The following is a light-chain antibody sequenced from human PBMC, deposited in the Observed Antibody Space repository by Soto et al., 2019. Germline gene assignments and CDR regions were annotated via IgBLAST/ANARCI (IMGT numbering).Light chain of an antibody. CDR2: YDD. CDR3: AAWDDSLNGRV. Sequence: QSVLTQPPSVSEAPRQRVTISCSGSRSNIGNNAVSWYQQLPGKAPKLLIYYDDLLPSGVSDRFSGSKSGTSASLAISGPQSEDEADYYCAAWDDSLNGRVFGGGTKLTVL. CDR1: RSNIGNNA. J-gene: IGLJ2*01. V-gene: IGLV1-36*01.